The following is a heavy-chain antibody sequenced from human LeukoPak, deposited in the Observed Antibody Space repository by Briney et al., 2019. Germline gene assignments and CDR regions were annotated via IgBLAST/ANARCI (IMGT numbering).Heavy chain of an antibody. CDR1: GFTFGDYA. J-gene: IGHJ6*02. D-gene: IGHD3-10*01. Sequence: PGGSLRLSCTASGFTFGDYAMSWVRQAPGKGLEWVGFIRSKAYGGTTEYAASVKGRFTISRDDSKSIAYLQMNSLKTEDTAVYYCTRYYGSGSGYYYYYYGMDVWGQGTTVTVSS. CDR3: TRYYGSGSGYYYYYYGMDV. V-gene: IGHV3-49*04. CDR2: IRSKAYGGTT.